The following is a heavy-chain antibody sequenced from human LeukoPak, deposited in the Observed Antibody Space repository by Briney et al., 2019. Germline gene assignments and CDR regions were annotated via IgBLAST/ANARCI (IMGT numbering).Heavy chain of an antibody. J-gene: IGHJ3*02. D-gene: IGHD6-13*01. CDR2: ISYDGSNK. CDR1: GFTFSSYA. V-gene: IGHV3-30-3*01. Sequence: GRSLRLSCAASGFTFSSYAMHWVRQAPGKGLEWVAVISYDGSNKYYADSVKGRFTISRDNSKNTLYLQMNSLRAEDTAVYYCARGSSSWEDDAFDIWGQGTMVTVSS. CDR3: ARGSSSWEDDAFDI.